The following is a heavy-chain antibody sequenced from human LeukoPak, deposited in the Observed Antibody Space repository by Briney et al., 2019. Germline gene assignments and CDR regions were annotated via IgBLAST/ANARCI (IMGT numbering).Heavy chain of an antibody. D-gene: IGHD3-10*01. CDR1: GFTFSSYA. CDR3: ARSGGFGELQAEYFQH. V-gene: IGHV3-30*04. CDR2: ISYDGSNK. Sequence: GGSLRLSCAASGFTFSSYAMRWVRQAPGKGLEWVAVISYDGSNKYYADSVKGRFTISRDNSKNTLYLQMNSLRAEDTAVYYCARSGGFGELQAEYFQHWGQGTLVTVSS. J-gene: IGHJ1*01.